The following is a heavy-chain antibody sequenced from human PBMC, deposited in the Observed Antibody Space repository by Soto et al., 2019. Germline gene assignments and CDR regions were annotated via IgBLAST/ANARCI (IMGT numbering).Heavy chain of an antibody. V-gene: IGHV4-31*03. CDR1: GGSITSSGYY. CDR3: ARGGGSTKVDY. D-gene: IGHD2-2*01. Sequence: QVQLQESGPGLVKPSQTLSLTCTVSGGSITSSGYYWSWIRQHPGEGLEWIGFTSNSGSTSYNPSLKSRVTISLDTSSNQFSLNLKSVTAADTAVYYCARGGGSTKVDYWGQGTLVTVPP. CDR2: TSNSGST. J-gene: IGHJ4*02.